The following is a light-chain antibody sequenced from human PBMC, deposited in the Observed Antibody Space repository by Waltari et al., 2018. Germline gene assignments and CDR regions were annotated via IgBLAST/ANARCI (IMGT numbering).Light chain of an antibody. J-gene: IGKJ4*01. CDR2: WAS. Sequence: DIVMTQSPDSLAVSLGARATINCKSSQSLLYSSNNKNSLAWYQQKPGQPPKLLIYWASSRESGVPDRFRASGSGTDFTLIISSLQAEDVAVYYCQQYYSTPLTFGGGTKVEIK. CDR3: QQYYSTPLT. CDR1: QSLLYSSNNKNS. V-gene: IGKV4-1*01.